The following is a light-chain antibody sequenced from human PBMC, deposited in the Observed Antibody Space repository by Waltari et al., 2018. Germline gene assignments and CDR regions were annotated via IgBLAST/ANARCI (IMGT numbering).Light chain of an antibody. CDR2: VGS. CDR1: QNLLHSNGYNY. Sequence: DIVMTPYPLSLTVTPGDPAYISCRSSQNLLHSNGYNYLDWYLQKPGQAPQLLIDVGSNRASGVPDRFSGSGSGTDFTLKINRVEAEDVGVYYCMQSLQALWTFGQGTKVEIK. CDR3: MQSLQALWT. J-gene: IGKJ1*01. V-gene: IGKV2-28*01.